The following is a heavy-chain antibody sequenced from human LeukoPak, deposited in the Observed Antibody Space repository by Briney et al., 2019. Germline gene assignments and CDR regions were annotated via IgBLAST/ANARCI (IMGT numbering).Heavy chain of an antibody. D-gene: IGHD6-19*01. CDR3: ARASRLSGWYSFSY. CDR1: GDSVSSNSVA. Sequence: SQTLSLTCAISGDSVSSNSVAWNWIRQSPSRGLGWLGRTYYKSKWYSDYAVSVKSRIIINPDTSRNQLSLQLNSVTPEDTAVYYCARASRLSGWYSFSYWGQGTLVTVSS. V-gene: IGHV6-1*01. CDR2: TYYKSKWYS. J-gene: IGHJ4*02.